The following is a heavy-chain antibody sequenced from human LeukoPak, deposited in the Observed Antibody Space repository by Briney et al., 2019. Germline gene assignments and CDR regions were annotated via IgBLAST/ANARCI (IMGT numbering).Heavy chain of an antibody. V-gene: IGHV1-18*01. CDR3: AIPPPSTVHYFDY. D-gene: IGHD4-11*01. CDR2: ISAYNGNT. Sequence: GASVKVSCKASGYTFTSYGISWVRQAPGQGLEWMGWISAYNGNTIYAQKFQGRVTMTEDTSTDTAYMELSSLRSEDTAVYYCAIPPPSTVHYFDYWGQGTLVTVSS. CDR1: GYTFTSYG. J-gene: IGHJ4*02.